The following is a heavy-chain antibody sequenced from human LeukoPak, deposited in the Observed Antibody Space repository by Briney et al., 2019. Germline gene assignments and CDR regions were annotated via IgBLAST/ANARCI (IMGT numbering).Heavy chain of an antibody. D-gene: IGHD7-27*01. Sequence: SETLSLTCTVSGGSISSYYRSWIRQPAGKGLEWIGRIYTTGSTNYNPSLKSRVTMSSDTSKNQLSLKLTSVTAADTAVYYCARGAGDDLDYWGQGTLVSVSS. V-gene: IGHV4-4*07. J-gene: IGHJ4*02. CDR1: GGSISSYY. CDR2: IYTTGST. CDR3: ARGAGDDLDY.